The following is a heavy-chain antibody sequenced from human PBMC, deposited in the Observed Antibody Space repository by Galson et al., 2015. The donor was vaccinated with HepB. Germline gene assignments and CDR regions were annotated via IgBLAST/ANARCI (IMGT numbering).Heavy chain of an antibody. CDR2: IYHSGST. V-gene: IGHV4-4*02. J-gene: IGHJ5*02. CDR1: GGSISSSNW. Sequence: SETLSLTCAVSGGSISSSNWWSWVRQPPGKGLEWIGEIYHSGSTNYNPSLKSRVTISVDKSKNQFSLKLSSVTAADTAVYYCASSFKYSDCSSTSCYEVFWFDPWGQGTLVTVSS. CDR3: ASSFKYSDCSSTSCYEVFWFDP. D-gene: IGHD2-2*01.